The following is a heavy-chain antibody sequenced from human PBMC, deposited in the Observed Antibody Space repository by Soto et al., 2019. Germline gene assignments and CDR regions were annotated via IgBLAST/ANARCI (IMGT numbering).Heavy chain of an antibody. CDR3: AAGREHNSSSWYFAGWFDP. Sequence: KPSETLSLTCAVYGGSFSGYYWSWIRQPPGKGLEWVGEINHSGSTNYNPSLKSRVTISVDTSKNQFSLKLSSVTAADTAVYYCAAGREHNSSSWYFAGWFDPWGQGTLVTVSS. CDR2: INHSGST. D-gene: IGHD6-13*01. J-gene: IGHJ5*02. V-gene: IGHV4-34*01. CDR1: GGSFSGYY.